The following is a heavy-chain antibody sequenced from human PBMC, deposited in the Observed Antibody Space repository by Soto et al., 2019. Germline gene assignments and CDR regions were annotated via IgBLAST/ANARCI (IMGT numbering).Heavy chain of an antibody. D-gene: IGHD7-27*01. CDR2: ISYDGSNK. J-gene: IGHJ3*02. CDR3: ARELGSSDAFDI. V-gene: IGHV3-30*04. CDR1: GFTFSSYA. Sequence: SLRLSCAASGFTFSSYAMHWVRQAPGKGLEWVAVISYDGSNKYYADSVKGRFTISRDNSKNTLYLQMNSLRAEDTAVYYCARELGSSDAFDIWGQGTMVTVSS.